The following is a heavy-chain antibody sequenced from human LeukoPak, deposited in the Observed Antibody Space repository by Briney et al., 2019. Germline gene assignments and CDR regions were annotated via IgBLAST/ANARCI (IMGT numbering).Heavy chain of an antibody. CDR1: GFTFSNYW. CDR2: IKEDGTEK. Sequence: GGSLRLSCAASGFTFSNYWMTWVRQAPGKGLEWVANIKEDGTEKNYVDSVKGRFTISRDNAKNSLYLQMNSLRVEDTGVYYCVRDGSELHFWGQGTLVTVSS. J-gene: IGHJ4*02. CDR3: VRDGSELHF. D-gene: IGHD2-15*01. V-gene: IGHV3-7*01.